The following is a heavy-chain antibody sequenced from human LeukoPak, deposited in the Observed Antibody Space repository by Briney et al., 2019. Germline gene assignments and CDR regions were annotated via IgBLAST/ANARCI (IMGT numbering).Heavy chain of an antibody. CDR1: GYTFTSYG. V-gene: IGHV1-18*01. Sequence: ASVKVSCKASGYTFTSYGISWVRQAPGQGLEWMGWISAYNGNTNYAQKLQGRVTMTTDTSTSTAYMELSSLRSEDTAVYYCAREGDIVVVTAQSNWFDPWGQGTLVTVSS. CDR3: AREGDIVVVTAQSNWFDP. D-gene: IGHD2-21*02. J-gene: IGHJ5*02. CDR2: ISAYNGNT.